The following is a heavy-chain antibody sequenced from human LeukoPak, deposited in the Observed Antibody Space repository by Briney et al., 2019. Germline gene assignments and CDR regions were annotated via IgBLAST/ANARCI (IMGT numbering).Heavy chain of an antibody. CDR3: ANGDLFYGSGGDAFDI. J-gene: IGHJ3*02. V-gene: IGHV3-23*01. CDR1: GFTFSSYA. CDR2: ISGSGGST. D-gene: IGHD3-10*01. Sequence: GGSLRLSCAASGFTFSSYAMSWVRQAPGKGLEWVSAISGSGGSTYYADSVKGRFTISRDNSKNTLYLQMNSLRAEDTAVYYCANGDLFYGSGGDAFDIWGQGTMVTVSS.